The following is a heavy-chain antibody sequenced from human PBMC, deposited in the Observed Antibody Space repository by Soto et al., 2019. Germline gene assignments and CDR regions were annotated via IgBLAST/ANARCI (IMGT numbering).Heavy chain of an antibody. Sequence: QVQLQESGPGLVKPSETLSLTCTVSGGSISNYYWSWIRQPPEKGLEWIGYISYSGSTNYIPSLKSRVTISIDTYKNQFSRKLSSVTAADTAVYYCASVLGYYCSAMDVWGQGTTVTVSS. CDR3: ASVLGYYCSAMDV. J-gene: IGHJ6*02. CDR1: GGSISNYY. V-gene: IGHV4-59*13. D-gene: IGHD1-26*01. CDR2: ISYSGST.